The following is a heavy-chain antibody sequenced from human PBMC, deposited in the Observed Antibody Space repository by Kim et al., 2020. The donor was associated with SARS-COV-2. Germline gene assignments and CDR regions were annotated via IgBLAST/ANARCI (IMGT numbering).Heavy chain of an antibody. V-gene: IGHV3-11*03. CDR2: ISSSSSYT. J-gene: IGHJ4*02. D-gene: IGHD6-13*01. CDR1: GFTFSDYY. CDR3: ARHEYSSSWSDY. Sequence: GGSLRLSCGASGFTFSDYYMSWIRQAPGKGLEWISYISSSSSYTNYADSVKGRFTISRDNAKNSLYLQMNSLGAEDTAVYYCARHEYSSSWSDYWGQGTLVTVSS.